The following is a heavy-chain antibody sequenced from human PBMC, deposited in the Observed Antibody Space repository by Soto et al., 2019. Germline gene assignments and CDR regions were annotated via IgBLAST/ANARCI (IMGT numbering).Heavy chain of an antibody. V-gene: IGHV1-18*03. Sequence: ASVKVSCKASGYTFTSLGISWGRPVTGHGLKVMGWISAYICNTNYVQKLQGRVTMTTDTSTSTAYMELRSLSSDYLAVYYCASAAEHAYWFVPWGQGILVTVSS. CDR3: ASAAEHAYWFVP. CDR1: GYTFTSLG. J-gene: IGHJ5*02. D-gene: IGHD1-26*01. CDR2: ISAYICNT.